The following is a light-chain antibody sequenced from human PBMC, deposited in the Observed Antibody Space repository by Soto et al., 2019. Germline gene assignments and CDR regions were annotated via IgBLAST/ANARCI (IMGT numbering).Light chain of an antibody. Sequence: DIQMTQSPSTLPASVGDRVTITCRASQSIDRWLAWYQQRPGKAPKLLISGASSLQSGVPSRFSGSASGTEFTLTISSLQPDDIATYYCQQCHRYLTFGQGTKVDIK. J-gene: IGKJ1*01. CDR1: QSIDRW. V-gene: IGKV1-5*01. CDR2: GAS. CDR3: QQCHRYLT.